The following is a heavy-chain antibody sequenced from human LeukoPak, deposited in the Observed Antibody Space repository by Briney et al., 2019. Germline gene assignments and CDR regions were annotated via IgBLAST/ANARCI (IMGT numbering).Heavy chain of an antibody. CDR3: ARSRQASGLLSS. V-gene: IGHV4-30-2*06. CDR1: GGSIASGGYS. CDR2: TYDRGPA. D-gene: IGHD3-10*01. Sequence: PSETLSLTCTVSGGSIASGGYSWNWIRQSPGKGLEWIGCTYDRGPAYYNPSLKGRFTISVDRPKNQFFLNVTSLTAADTAVYYCARSRQASGLLSSWGQGTPVVVSS. J-gene: IGHJ5*02.